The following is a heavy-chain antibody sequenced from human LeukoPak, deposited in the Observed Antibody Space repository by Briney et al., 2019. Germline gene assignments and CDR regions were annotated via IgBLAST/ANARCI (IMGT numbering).Heavy chain of an antibody. Sequence: PSETLSLTCTVSGGSISSYYWSWIRQPPGKGLEWIGYIYYSGSTNYNPSLKSRVTISVDTSKNQFSLKLSSVTAADTAVYYCARGAYYDYVWGGYRHQSINFDYGGQGTLVTVSS. CDR2: IYYSGST. D-gene: IGHD3-16*02. CDR1: GGSISSYY. CDR3: ARGAYYDYVWGGYRHQSINFDY. V-gene: IGHV4-59*01. J-gene: IGHJ4*02.